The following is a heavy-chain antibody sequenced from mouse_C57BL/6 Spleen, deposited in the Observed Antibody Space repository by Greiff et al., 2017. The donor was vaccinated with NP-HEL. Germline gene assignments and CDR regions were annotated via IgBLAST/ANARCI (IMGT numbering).Heavy chain of an antibody. J-gene: IGHJ4*01. CDR1: GYTFTDYA. V-gene: IGHV1-67*01. CDR3: AKLIRPMAY. CDR2: ISTYYGDA. D-gene: IGHD4-1*01. Sequence: QVQLQQSGPELVRPGVSVKISCKGSGYTFTDYAMHWVKQSHAKSLEWIGVISTYYGDASYNQKFKDKGTMTVDKYTSTVYMEMDRQTSEDSAVYYCAKLIRPMAYWGQGTSVTVS.